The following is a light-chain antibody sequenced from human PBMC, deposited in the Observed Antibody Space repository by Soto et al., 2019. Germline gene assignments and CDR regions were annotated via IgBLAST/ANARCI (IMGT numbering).Light chain of an antibody. Sequence: EIVLTQSPATLSLSPGERATLSCRASQSVSSYLAWYQQRPGQVPRLLIYDASNRATGIPARFSGSGSGTDFTLATSSLEPETFAVYYCQQRSNWPLTFVGGTKVEIK. J-gene: IGKJ4*01. CDR1: QSVSSY. CDR3: QQRSNWPLT. V-gene: IGKV3-11*01. CDR2: DAS.